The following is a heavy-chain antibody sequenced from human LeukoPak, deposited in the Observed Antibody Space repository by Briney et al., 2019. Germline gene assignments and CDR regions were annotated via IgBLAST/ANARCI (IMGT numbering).Heavy chain of an antibody. J-gene: IGHJ4*02. CDR2: LHADGIER. CDR1: GFTFSDYY. D-gene: IGHD5-12*01. Sequence: PGGSLRLSCAASGFTFSDYYMTWIRQAPGKGLEWVARLHADGIERYYVDPVKGRFTISRDNAKNSLHLQMYSLRLDDTAVYYCARGGYSFDYLGQGTLVTVSS. V-gene: IGHV3-7*01. CDR3: ARGGYSFDY.